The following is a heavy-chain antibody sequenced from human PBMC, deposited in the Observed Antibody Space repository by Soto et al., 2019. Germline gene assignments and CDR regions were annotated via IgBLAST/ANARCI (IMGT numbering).Heavy chain of an antibody. V-gene: IGHV3-33*01. CDR2: IWYDGSNK. CDR3: ARDLVTAPSYYYGMDV. J-gene: IGHJ6*02. D-gene: IGHD1-26*01. Sequence: QVQLVESGGGVVQPGRSLRLSCAASGFNFSSYGMHWVRQAPGKGLEWVAVIWYDGSNKYYADSVKGRFTISRDNSKNTLYLQMNSLRAEDTAVYYCARDLVTAPSYYYGMDVWGQGTTVTVSS. CDR1: GFNFSSYG.